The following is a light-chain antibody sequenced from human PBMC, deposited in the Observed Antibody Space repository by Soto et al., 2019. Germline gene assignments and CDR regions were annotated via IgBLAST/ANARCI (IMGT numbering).Light chain of an antibody. J-gene: IGLJ1*01. V-gene: IGLV2-8*01. CDR2: EVS. CDR3: SSYAGSNIVV. CDR1: SSDVGGYNF. Sequence: QSVLTQPPSASGSPGQSVTISCTGTSSDVGGYNFVAWYQQHPGKAPKLMISEVSKRPSGVPDRFSGSKSGNTASLTVSGLQAEDEADYYCSSYAGSNIVVFGTGTQLTVL.